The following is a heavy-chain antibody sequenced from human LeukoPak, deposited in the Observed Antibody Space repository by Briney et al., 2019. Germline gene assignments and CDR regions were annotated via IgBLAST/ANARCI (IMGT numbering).Heavy chain of an antibody. J-gene: IGHJ4*02. CDR3: VTAGSYRFDN. CDR2: INPDGSVT. Sequence: RGALRLSCAPSVFPLCVYWMHSVRDVPRRGVLWVSRINPDGSVTDYEDSVKGRFTISRDNAKSTLYLQMNSLRDEDAAVYYCVTAGSYRFDNWGQGTLVTVSS. CDR1: VFPLCVYW. V-gene: IGHV3-74*01. D-gene: IGHD3-10*01.